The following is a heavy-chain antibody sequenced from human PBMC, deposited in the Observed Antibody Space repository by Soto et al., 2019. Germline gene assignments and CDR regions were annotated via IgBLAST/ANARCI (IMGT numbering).Heavy chain of an antibody. CDR2: ISAYNGNT. CDR3: ARSGVITWAAGYYGMDV. J-gene: IGHJ6*02. Sequence: QVQLVQSGAEVKKPGASVKVSCKASGYTFTSYGISWVRQAPGQGLEWMGWISAYNGNTNYAQKLQGRVTMTTDTSTSTAYMELRSLRSDDSAVYYCARSGVITWAAGYYGMDVWGQGTTVTVSS. CDR1: GYTFTSYG. D-gene: IGHD3-16*01. V-gene: IGHV1-18*04.